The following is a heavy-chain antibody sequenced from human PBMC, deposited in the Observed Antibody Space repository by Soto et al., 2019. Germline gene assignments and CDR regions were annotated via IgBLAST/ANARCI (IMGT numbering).Heavy chain of an antibody. CDR2: ISSSGSNT. J-gene: IGHJ4*02. CDR1: GFTFSNYA. V-gene: IGHV3-23*01. CDR3: AKDRGSSGWYVIDY. D-gene: IGHD6-19*01. Sequence: EVQLLESGGGLAQPAGSLRLSCAASGFTFSNYAMNWVRQTAGKGLEWVSGISSSGSNTYYADSVKGRFTISRDNSKNTLYLQMNSLRAEDTAVYYCAKDRGSSGWYVIDYWGQGTLVTVSS.